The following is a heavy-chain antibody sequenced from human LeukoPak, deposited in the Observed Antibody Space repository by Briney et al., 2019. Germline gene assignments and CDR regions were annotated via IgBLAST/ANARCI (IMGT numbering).Heavy chain of an antibody. CDR2: VWFDGSNK. CDR3: ARDHYDFWSGYSYYFDY. J-gene: IGHJ4*02. D-gene: IGHD3-3*01. Sequence: PGGSLRLSCAASGFTFSSNGMHWVRQAPGKGLEWVAVVWFDGSNKYYADSVKGRFTISRDNAKNTLYLQMNSLRAEDTAVYYCARDHYDFWSGYSYYFDYWGQGTLVTVSS. CDR1: GFTFSSNG. V-gene: IGHV3-33*01.